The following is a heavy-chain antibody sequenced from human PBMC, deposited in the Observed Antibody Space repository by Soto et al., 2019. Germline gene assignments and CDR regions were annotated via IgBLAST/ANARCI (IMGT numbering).Heavy chain of an antibody. CDR2: ISSSSSTI. J-gene: IGHJ4*02. CDR1: GFTFSSYS. D-gene: IGHD3-16*02. Sequence: GGSLRLSCAASGFTFSSYSMNWVRQAPGKGLEWVSYISSSSSTIYYADSVKGRFTISRENAKNSLYLQMNSLRDEDTAVYYCARVPRLRLGELSSAGWGQGTLVTVSS. CDR3: ARVPRLRLGELSSAG. V-gene: IGHV3-48*02.